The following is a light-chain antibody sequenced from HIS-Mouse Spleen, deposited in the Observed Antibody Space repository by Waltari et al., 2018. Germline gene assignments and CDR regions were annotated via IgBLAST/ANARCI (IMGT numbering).Light chain of an antibody. CDR1: SPNIGSNY. CDR3: CSYAGSSTWV. J-gene: IGLJ3*02. Sequence: QSVLTQPPSASGTPGQRVTISCSGSSPNIGSNYVSWYQQHPGKAPKLMIYEGSKRPSGVSNRFSGSKSGNTASLTISGLQAEDEADYYCCSYAGSSTWVFGGGTKLTVL. V-gene: IGLV2-23*01. CDR2: EGS.